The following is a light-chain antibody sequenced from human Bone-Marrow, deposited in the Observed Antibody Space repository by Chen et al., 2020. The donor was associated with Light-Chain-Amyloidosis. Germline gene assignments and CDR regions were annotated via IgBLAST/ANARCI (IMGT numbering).Light chain of an antibody. Sequence: DIVMTQSPLSLPVTPGEPASISCRSSQSLLYSNGDNYLDWYLQKPGQSPQLLIYLGSNRASGVPDRFSGSGSGTDFTLKISRVEAEDVGVYCCMQALQTPRSFGQGTRLEIK. CDR1: QSLLYSNGDNY. CDR2: LGS. V-gene: IGKV2-28*01. CDR3: MQALQTPRS. J-gene: IGKJ2*03.